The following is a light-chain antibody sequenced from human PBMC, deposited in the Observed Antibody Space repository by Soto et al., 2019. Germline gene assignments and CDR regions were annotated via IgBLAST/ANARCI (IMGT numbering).Light chain of an antibody. CDR2: GAS. J-gene: IGKJ4*01. V-gene: IGKV3-20*01. CDR3: QQYGSSTLT. Sequence: VLTQSPGTLSLSPGERATLSCRASQSVSSSYLAWYQQKPGQAPRLLIYGASSRATGIPDRFSGSGSGTDFTLTISRLEPEDFAVYYCQQYGSSTLTFGGGTKVDIK. CDR1: QSVSSSY.